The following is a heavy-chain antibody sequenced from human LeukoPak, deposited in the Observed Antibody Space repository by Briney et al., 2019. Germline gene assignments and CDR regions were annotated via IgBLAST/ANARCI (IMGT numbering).Heavy chain of an antibody. V-gene: IGHV3-23*01. Sequence: PGGSLRLSCAASGFTFSNAWMSWVRQAPGKGLEWVSAISGSGGNTYYADSVKGRFTISRDSSKNILYLQMNSLRAEDTAVYYCAKGSRYYYDSSAYDYWGQGTLVTVSS. CDR3: AKGSRYYYDSSAYDY. CDR1: GFTFSNAW. J-gene: IGHJ4*02. D-gene: IGHD3-22*01. CDR2: ISGSGGNT.